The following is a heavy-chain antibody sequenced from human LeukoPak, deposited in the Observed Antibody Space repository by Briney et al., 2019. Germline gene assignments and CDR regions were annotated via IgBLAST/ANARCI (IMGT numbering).Heavy chain of an antibody. CDR1: RFTVSSNY. CDR2: IYSGGST. CDR3: ARDPPLGYDFWSGYQGGDY. V-gene: IGHV3-66*02. J-gene: IGHJ4*02. D-gene: IGHD3-3*01. Sequence: PGGSLRLSCAASRFTVSSNYMSWVRQAPGKGLEWVSVIYSGGSTYYADSVKGRFTISRDNSKNTLYLQMNSLRAEDTAVYYCARDPPLGYDFWSGYQGGDYWGQGTLVTVSS.